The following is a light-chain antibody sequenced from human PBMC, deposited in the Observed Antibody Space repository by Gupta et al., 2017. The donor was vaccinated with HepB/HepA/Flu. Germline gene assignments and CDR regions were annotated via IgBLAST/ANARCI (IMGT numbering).Light chain of an antibody. CDR3: QQYNTLLSI. CDR1: QDIKTY. Sequence: DIQMTQSPSSLSASVGDRVTIPCQASQDIKTYLNWYQQKPGKAPKLLVYDASTLERGVPSRFRGSGSGTYFTLTISSLEPEDIATYYCQQYNTLLSIFGPGTIVDIK. J-gene: IGKJ3*01. CDR2: DAS. V-gene: IGKV1-33*01.